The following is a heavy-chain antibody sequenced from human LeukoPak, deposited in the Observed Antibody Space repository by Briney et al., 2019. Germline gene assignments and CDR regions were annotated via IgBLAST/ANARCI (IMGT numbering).Heavy chain of an antibody. CDR1: GFTFGSYW. CDR3: ARWRGGVYFDY. V-gene: IGHV3-74*01. J-gene: IGHJ4*02. D-gene: IGHD3-3*01. Sequence: PGGSLRLSCVASGFTFGSYWMHWVRQAPGKGLVCVSRINSEGSSTNYADSVKGRFTISRDNAKNTLYLQMNSLRAEDTAVYYCARWRGGVYFDYWGQGTLVTVSS. CDR2: INSEGSST.